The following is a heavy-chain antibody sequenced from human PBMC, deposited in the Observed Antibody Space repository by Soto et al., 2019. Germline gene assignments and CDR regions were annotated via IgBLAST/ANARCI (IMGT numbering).Heavy chain of an antibody. V-gene: IGHV4-39*01. J-gene: IGHJ5*02. Sequence: SETLSLTCTVFGDSITNHYWGWVRQPPGKGLEWVGTLYYSGSGTLQTNPHLNSRHSMSAATSNNIFSVTLNSLTAADTAVYYYARHVPLCTTADCDYLDVLFDPWGRGTLVTVSS. D-gene: IGHD2-21*02. CDR3: ARHVPLCTTADCDYLDVLFDP. CDR2: LYYSGSGTL. CDR1: GDSITNHY.